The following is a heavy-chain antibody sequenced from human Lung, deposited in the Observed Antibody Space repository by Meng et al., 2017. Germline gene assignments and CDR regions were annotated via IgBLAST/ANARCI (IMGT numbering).Heavy chain of an antibody. CDR1: GYNFPDYW. CDR3: ARDEDISAAGKLFGDY. D-gene: IGHD6-13*01. J-gene: IGHJ4*02. V-gene: IGHV1-2*06. Sequence: GQLGQPGAEVKKPGASVKVSCKPSGYNFPDYWLHWVRRAPGQGLEWMGRIDPKSGDTHYAQRFQGRVTMTGDTSISTAYMELSGLRSDDTAMYYCARDEDISAAGKLFGDYWGQGTLVTVSS. CDR2: IDPKSGDT.